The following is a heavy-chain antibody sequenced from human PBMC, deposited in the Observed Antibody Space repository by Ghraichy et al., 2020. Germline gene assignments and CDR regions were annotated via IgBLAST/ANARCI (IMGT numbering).Heavy chain of an antibody. J-gene: IGHJ3*01. CDR3: AREGIWPYSRSWCRGLDV. V-gene: IGHV4-34*01. CDR1: GGSFSEYY. CDR2: VSRGGSA. Sequence: SETLSLTCAVYGGSFSEYYWSWIRQPPGKGLEWIADVSRGGSANYNPSLQSRVTISIDTSKNQVSLRLNSVTAADTAVYYCAREGIWPYSRSWCRGLDVWGQGSLVTVSS. D-gene: IGHD6-13*01.